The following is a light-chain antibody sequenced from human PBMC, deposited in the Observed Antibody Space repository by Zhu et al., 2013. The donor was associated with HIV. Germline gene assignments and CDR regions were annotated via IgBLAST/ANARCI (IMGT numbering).Light chain of an antibody. Sequence: EIVMTQSPATLSVSPGERATLSCRASQNVYRNLAWYQHKPGQAPRLLIHDASTRATGIPARFSGSGSGTDFTLTISSLQSEDFALYYCQQYNNWPRTFGQGTKVEIK. CDR2: DAS. V-gene: IGKV3-15*01. J-gene: IGKJ1*01. CDR3: QQYNNWPRT. CDR1: QNVYRN.